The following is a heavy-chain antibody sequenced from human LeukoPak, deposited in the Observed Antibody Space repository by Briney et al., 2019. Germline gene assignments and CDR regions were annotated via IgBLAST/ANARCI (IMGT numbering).Heavy chain of an antibody. Sequence: SETLSLTCAVSGGSISTTDFDWAWIRQPQGQGLEWIATISSSGKSYYNPYLMSRVTISVDTSKNQFPLDVTSVTAADTGLFYCARFKGGTGFDYWGRGILVIVS. CDR2: ISSSGKS. CDR1: GGSISTTDFD. CDR3: ARFKGGTGFDY. J-gene: IGHJ4*02. D-gene: IGHD1-26*01. V-gene: IGHV4-39*01.